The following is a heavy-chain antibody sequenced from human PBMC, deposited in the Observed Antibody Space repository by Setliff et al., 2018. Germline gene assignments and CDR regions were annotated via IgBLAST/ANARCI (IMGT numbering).Heavy chain of an antibody. Sequence: SETLSLTCTVSGASISSYYWSWIRQSPGKGLEWIGDIYYTGSTNYNPSLNSRVTISIDTSKNQFSLKLTSVTAADTAVYYCVRGGSSVWAWYFDLWGRGTLVTVSS. J-gene: IGHJ2*01. D-gene: IGHD3-16*01. CDR2: IYYTGST. V-gene: IGHV4-59*01. CDR1: GASISSYY. CDR3: VRGGSSVWAWYFDL.